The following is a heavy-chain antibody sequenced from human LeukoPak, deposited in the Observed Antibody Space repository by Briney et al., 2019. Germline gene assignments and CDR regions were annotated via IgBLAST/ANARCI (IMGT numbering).Heavy chain of an antibody. J-gene: IGHJ4*02. V-gene: IGHV4-59*01. CDR2: IYYSGST. D-gene: IGHD3-16*01. Sequence: TSETLSLTCTVSGGSISSYYWSWIRQPPGKGLEWIGYIYYSGSTNYNPSLESRVTISVDTSKNQFSLKLSSVTAADTAVYYCARTGGGGASHRQFDYWGQGTLVTVSS. CDR3: ARTGGGGASHRQFDY. CDR1: GGSISSYY.